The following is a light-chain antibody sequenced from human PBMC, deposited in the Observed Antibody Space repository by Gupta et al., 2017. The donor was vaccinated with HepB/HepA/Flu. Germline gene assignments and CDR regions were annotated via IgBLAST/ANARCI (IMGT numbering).Light chain of an antibody. V-gene: IGKV1-5*03. Sequence: DIQMTQSPSTLSASVGDRVTITCRASQSISSWLAWYQQKPGKAPKVLIYKASNLESGVPSRFSGSGSGTEFTLTISSLQPDDFATYYCQQYNSYPFTFGPGTKVDIK. CDR3: QQYNSYPFT. CDR2: KAS. J-gene: IGKJ3*01. CDR1: QSISSW.